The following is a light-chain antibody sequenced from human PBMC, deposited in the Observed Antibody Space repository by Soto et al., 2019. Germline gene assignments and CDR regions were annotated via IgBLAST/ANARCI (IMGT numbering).Light chain of an antibody. CDR2: GAS. CDR1: QSVSSD. V-gene: IGKV3-15*01. Sequence: EIVMTQSPATLSVSPGERATLSCRASQSVSSDLAWYHQKPGQAPRLLIYGASTRATGIPARFSGSGSGTEFTXTINSLQSEDFAVYYCQQYNNWPRTFGQGXKXXI. J-gene: IGKJ1*01. CDR3: QQYNNWPRT.